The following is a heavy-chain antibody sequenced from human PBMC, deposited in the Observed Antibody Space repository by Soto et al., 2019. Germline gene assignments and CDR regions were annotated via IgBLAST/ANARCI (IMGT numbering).Heavy chain of an antibody. Sequence: GASVKVSCKASGYTFTGYYMHWVRQAPGQGLEWMGWINPNSGGTNYAQKFQGWVTMTRDTSISTAYMELSSLRSEDTAVYYCARGEWELLYAFDIWGQGTMVTVSS. D-gene: IGHD1-26*01. V-gene: IGHV1-2*04. CDR3: ARGEWELLYAFDI. CDR1: GYTFTGYY. CDR2: INPNSGGT. J-gene: IGHJ3*02.